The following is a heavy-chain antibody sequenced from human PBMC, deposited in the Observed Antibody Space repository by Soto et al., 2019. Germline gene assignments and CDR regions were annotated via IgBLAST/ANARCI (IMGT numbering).Heavy chain of an antibody. D-gene: IGHD2-2*01. Sequence: EVQLVETGGGLIQPGGSLRLSCAASGFTVSNTYMTWVRQPPGKGLECVSVIYTAGGTNYADSVKGRFIISRDNSKNTLYLQMNSLRAEDTLVYYCARALPVAKGGFDPGGQGSLVTVSS. J-gene: IGHJ5*02. CDR2: IYTAGGT. V-gene: IGHV3-53*02. CDR1: GFTVSNTY. CDR3: ARALPVAKGGFDP.